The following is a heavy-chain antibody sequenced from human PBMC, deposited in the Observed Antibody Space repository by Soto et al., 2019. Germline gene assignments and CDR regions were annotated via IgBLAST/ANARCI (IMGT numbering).Heavy chain of an antibody. Sequence: LRLSCAASGFTFNNYNMNWVRQAPGKGLEWVSSISGSSSYTYYADSVRGRFTISRDNAKNSLYLQMNSLRAEDTAVYYCTSAGSLAFWGQGTLVTVSS. J-gene: IGHJ4*02. CDR3: TSAGSLAF. V-gene: IGHV3-21*01. D-gene: IGHD3-10*01. CDR1: GFTFNNYN. CDR2: ISGSSSYT.